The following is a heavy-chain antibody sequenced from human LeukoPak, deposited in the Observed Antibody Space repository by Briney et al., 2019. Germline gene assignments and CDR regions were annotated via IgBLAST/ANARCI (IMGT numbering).Heavy chain of an antibody. CDR2: IYYSGST. J-gene: IGHJ3*02. CDR1: GGSISSYY. Sequence: KPSETLCLTCTVSGGSISSYYWSWIRQPPGKGLEWIGYIYYSGSTNYNPSLKSRVTISVDTSNNQFSLKLSSVTATDTAVYYCARIYDLSPDAFDIWGQGTMVTVSS. D-gene: IGHD3-3*01. V-gene: IGHV4-59*01. CDR3: ARIYDLSPDAFDI.